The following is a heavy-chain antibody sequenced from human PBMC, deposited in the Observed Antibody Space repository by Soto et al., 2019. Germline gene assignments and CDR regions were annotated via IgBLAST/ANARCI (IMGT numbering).Heavy chain of an antibody. Sequence: ASVKVSCKASGYTFTSYGISWVRQAPGEPLEWLGWISLYSDGTNYAQKFQGRVSMTTDTSTTTAYMELRSLRSDDTAVYYCARVVPGAEAWFGPWGQGTLVTVSS. D-gene: IGHD2-2*01. V-gene: IGHV1-18*01. CDR2: ISLYSDGT. CDR3: ARVVPGAEAWFGP. J-gene: IGHJ5*02. CDR1: GYTFTSYG.